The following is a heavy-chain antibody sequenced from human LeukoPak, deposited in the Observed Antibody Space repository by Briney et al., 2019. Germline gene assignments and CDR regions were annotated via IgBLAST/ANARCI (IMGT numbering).Heavy chain of an antibody. Sequence: AGGSLRLSCAASGFTFSSYWMSWVRQAPGKGLEWVANIKDDGSAKYYVDSVKGRFTISRDNAKNSLFLQMNSLRAEDTAVYYCANSNWSGYYTDRDIRGQGTMVTVSS. D-gene: IGHD3-3*01. CDR2: IKDDGSAK. J-gene: IGHJ3*02. V-gene: IGHV3-7*01. CDR3: ANSNWSGYYTDRDI. CDR1: GFTFSSYW.